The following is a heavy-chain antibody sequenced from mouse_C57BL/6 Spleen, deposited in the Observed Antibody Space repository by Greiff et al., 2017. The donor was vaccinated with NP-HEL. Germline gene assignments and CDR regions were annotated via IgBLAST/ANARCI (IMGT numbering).Heavy chain of an antibody. CDR3: ARSSPILDYYAMDY. V-gene: IGHV3-1*01. CDR1: GYSITSGYD. J-gene: IGHJ4*01. D-gene: IGHD1-1*01. CDR2: ISYSGST. Sequence: EVQLVESGPGMVKPSQSLSLTCTVTGYSITSGYDWHWIRHFPGNKLEWMGYISYSGSTNYNPSLKSRISITHDTSKNHFFLKLNSVTTEDTATYYCARSSPILDYYAMDYWGQGTSVTVSS.